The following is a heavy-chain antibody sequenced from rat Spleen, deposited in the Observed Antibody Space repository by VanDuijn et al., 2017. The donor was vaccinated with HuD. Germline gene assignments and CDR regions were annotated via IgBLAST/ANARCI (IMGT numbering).Heavy chain of an antibody. CDR3: AKEDA. V-gene: IGHV5-31*01. CDR2: ITNIGGTI. CDR1: GFTFSEYW. Sequence: EVQLVESGGGLVQPGRSLKLSCVASGFTFSEYWMTWIRQAPGKGLEWVASITNIGGTIYYADSVKGRFTMSRDIAQNTVYLQMSSLRSEDTATYYCAKEDAWGQGTSVTVSS. J-gene: IGHJ4*01.